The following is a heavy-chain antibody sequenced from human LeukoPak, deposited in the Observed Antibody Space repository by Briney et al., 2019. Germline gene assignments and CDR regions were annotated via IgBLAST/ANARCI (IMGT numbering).Heavy chain of an antibody. Sequence: PSETLSLTCIVSGGSISSYYWSWVRQPPGKGLEWIGYIYYRGSTNYNPSLKSRVTISVDTSKNQFSLKLSSVTAADTAVYYCARKPIINNAWYYFDYWGQGTLVTVSS. CDR3: ARKPIINNAWYYFDY. D-gene: IGHD1/OR15-1a*01. CDR1: GGSISSYY. V-gene: IGHV4-59*12. CDR2: IYYRGST. J-gene: IGHJ4*02.